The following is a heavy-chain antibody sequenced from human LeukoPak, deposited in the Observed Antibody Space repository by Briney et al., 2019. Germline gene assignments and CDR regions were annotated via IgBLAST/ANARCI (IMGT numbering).Heavy chain of an antibody. D-gene: IGHD2-15*01. J-gene: IGHJ4*02. CDR3: ARHTEYCSGGSCAGQDY. CDR2: ITFSSSSK. CDR1: GLTFSNYG. V-gene: IGHV3-21*01. Sequence: PGGSLRLSCAASGLTFSNYGMNWVRQAPGKGLEWISLITFSSSSKYYADSVKGRFTISRDNAKNSLYLQMSGLRPEDTAVYYCARHTEYCSGGSCAGQDYWGQGTLVIVSS.